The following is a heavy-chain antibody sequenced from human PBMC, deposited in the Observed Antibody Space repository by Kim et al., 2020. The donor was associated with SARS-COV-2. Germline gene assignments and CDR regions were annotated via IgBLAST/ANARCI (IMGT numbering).Heavy chain of an antibody. V-gene: IGHV3-30*01. J-gene: IGHJ5*02. CDR3: ARSFGSGRIVVVPAAIGWFDP. Sequence: FTISRDNSKNTLYLQMNSLRAEDTAVYYCARSFGSGRIVVVPAAIGWFDPWGQGTLVTVSS. D-gene: IGHD2-2*01.